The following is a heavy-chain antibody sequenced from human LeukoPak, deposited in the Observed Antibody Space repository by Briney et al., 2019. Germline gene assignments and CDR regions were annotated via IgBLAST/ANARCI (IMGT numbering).Heavy chain of an antibody. CDR2: ISWNSGSI. CDR3: AKGGYCSGGSCYSGNAFDI. J-gene: IGHJ3*02. D-gene: IGHD2-15*01. CDR1: GFTFDDYA. V-gene: IGHV3-9*03. Sequence: GGSLRLSCAASGFTFDDYAMHWVRQAPGKGLEWVSGISWNSGSIGYADSVKGRFTISRDNAKNSLYLQMNSLRAEVMALYYCAKGGYCSGGSCYSGNAFDIWGQGTMVTVSS.